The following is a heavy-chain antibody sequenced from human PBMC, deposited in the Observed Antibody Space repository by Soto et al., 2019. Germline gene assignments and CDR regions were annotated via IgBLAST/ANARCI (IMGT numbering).Heavy chain of an antibody. Sequence: QLQLQESGPGLVKPSETLSLTCTVSGGSISSSSYYWGWIRQPPGKGLEWIGSIYYSGSTYYNPSLKSRVTISVDTSKNQFSLKLSSVTAADTAVYYCARLGYDISVYYYYYYYMDVWGKGTTVTVSS. V-gene: IGHV4-39*01. CDR1: GGSISSSSYY. J-gene: IGHJ6*03. CDR2: IYYSGST. CDR3: ARLGYDISVYYYYYYYMDV. D-gene: IGHD3-9*01.